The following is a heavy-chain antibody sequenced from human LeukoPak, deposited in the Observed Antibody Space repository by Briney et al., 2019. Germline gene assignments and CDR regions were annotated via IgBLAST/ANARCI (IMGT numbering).Heavy chain of an antibody. Sequence: ASVKVSCKASGYTFTIYGISWVRQAPGQGLEWMGWISAYNGNTNYAQKLQGRVTMTTDTSTSTAYMELRSLRSDDTAVYYCARDFPRYYDFWSGFDYWGQGTLVTVSS. CDR2: ISAYNGNT. CDR1: GYTFTIYG. J-gene: IGHJ4*02. D-gene: IGHD3-3*01. V-gene: IGHV1-18*01. CDR3: ARDFPRYYDFWSGFDY.